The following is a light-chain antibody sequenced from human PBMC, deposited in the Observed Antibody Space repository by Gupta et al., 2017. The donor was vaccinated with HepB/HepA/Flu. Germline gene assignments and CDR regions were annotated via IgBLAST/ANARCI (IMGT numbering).Light chain of an antibody. Sequence: QSVLTQPPSVSGAPGQRLTISSPGSSSNIGAGYDVHWYQQLPGTAPKLLIYDNSNRPSGVPDRFSGSKSGTSASLAITGLQAEDEADYYCQSYDSTLSGSNVFGTGTKVTVL. CDR3: QSYDSTLSGSNV. CDR1: SSNIGAGYD. CDR2: DNS. V-gene: IGLV1-40*01. J-gene: IGLJ1*01.